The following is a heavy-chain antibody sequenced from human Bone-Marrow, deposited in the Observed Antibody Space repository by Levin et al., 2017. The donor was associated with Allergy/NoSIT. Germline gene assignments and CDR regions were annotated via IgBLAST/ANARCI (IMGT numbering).Heavy chain of an antibody. Sequence: SCVASGFSFNNAWMSWVRQAPGKGLEWVGRIKLKTEGGTTDYAAPVKDRFTISREDSRNTLYLEMNSLKTEDTAVYYCCTGTLSVGYYYGMDVWGQGTTVTVSS. CDR3: CTGTLSVGYYYGMDV. CDR1: GFSFNNAW. V-gene: IGHV3-15*01. J-gene: IGHJ6*02. D-gene: IGHD2-15*01. CDR2: IKLKTEGGTT.